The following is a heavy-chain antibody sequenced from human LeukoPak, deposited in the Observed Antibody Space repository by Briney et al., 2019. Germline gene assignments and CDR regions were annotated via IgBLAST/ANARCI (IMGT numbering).Heavy chain of an antibody. CDR1: GFTFSSYS. CDR3: ARGYCSGGSCPSNSEFDY. Sequence: GGSLRLSCAASGFTFSSYSMNWVRQAPGKGLERGSSISSSRSYKYYADSVKGRFTISRDNAKNSLYLQMNSLRAEDTAVYYCARGYCSGGSCPSNSEFDYWGQGTLVTVSS. D-gene: IGHD2-15*01. J-gene: IGHJ4*02. CDR2: ISSSRSYK. V-gene: IGHV3-21*01.